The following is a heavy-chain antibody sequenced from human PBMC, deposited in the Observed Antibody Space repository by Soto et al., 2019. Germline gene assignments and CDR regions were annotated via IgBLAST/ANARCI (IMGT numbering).Heavy chain of an antibody. V-gene: IGHV1-8*01. D-gene: IGHD6-19*01. CDR1: GYTFTSYD. CDR2: MSPNSGNT. Sequence: ASVKVSCKASGYTFTSYDINWVRQATGQGLEWMGWMSPNSGNTGYAQKFQGRVTMTRNTSISTAYMELSSLRSEDTAVYYCARERIAVAGYYYYYYMDVWGKGTTVTVSS. CDR3: ARERIAVAGYYYYYYMDV. J-gene: IGHJ6*03.